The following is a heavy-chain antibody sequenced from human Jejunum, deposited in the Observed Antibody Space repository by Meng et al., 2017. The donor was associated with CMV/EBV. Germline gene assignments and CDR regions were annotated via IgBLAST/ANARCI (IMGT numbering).Heavy chain of an antibody. CDR3: AGEGHWEQRAPHFDY. Sequence: GFTFSAYTLPLVRQTPVKGLEWVAVVSYDGGIAYYAVSVKGRFTISGDNSKSTLYVQMSSLRPDDTAGYYCAGEGHWEQRAPHFDYWGQGTLVTVSS. V-gene: IGHV3-30-3*01. J-gene: IGHJ4*02. D-gene: IGHD1-26*01. CDR1: GFTFSAYT. CDR2: VSYDGGIA.